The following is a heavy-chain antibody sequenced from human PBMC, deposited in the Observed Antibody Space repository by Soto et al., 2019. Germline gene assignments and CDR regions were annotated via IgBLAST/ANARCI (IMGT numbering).Heavy chain of an antibody. Sequence: KASETLSLTCTVPGGSISSSSYYWGWIRQPPGKGLEWIGSIYYSGSTYYNPSLKSRVTISVDTSKNQFSLKLSSVTAADTAVYYCARRYYYYGMDVWGQGTTVTVSS. CDR2: IYYSGST. CDR3: ARRYYYYGMDV. V-gene: IGHV4-39*01. CDR1: GGSISSSSYY. J-gene: IGHJ6*02.